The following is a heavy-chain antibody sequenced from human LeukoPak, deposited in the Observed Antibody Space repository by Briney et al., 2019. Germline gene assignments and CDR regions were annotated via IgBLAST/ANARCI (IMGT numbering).Heavy chain of an antibody. CDR3: ARHFGTGDNFDY. CDR1: GFTFSDYY. CDR2: IGSSASTK. D-gene: IGHD1-1*01. J-gene: IGHJ4*02. Sequence: GGSLRLSCAASGFTFSDYYMSWFRQAPGKGLEWVSYIGSSASTKYYADSVKGRFTISRDNAKNSLYLQMNSLGAEDTAVYYCARHFGTGDNFDYWGQGTLLIVSS. V-gene: IGHV3-11*01.